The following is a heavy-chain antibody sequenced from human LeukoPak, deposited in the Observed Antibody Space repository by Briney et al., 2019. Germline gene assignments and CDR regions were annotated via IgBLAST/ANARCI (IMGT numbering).Heavy chain of an antibody. CDR2: IIPSLDVA. D-gene: IGHD2-15*01. Sequence: GPSVKVSCKASGDTFIPYTFSWVRQAPGQGLEWIGRIIPSLDVANYAQKFQGRVTLSADRDTATTYMEVTSLRSEDTAMYYCARDHCSPGACLGGHWGQGTLVTVSS. CDR1: GDTFIPYT. V-gene: IGHV1-69*04. J-gene: IGHJ4*02. CDR3: ARDHCSPGACLGGH.